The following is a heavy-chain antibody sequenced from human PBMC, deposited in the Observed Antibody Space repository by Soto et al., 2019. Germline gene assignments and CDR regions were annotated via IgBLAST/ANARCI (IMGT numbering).Heavy chain of an antibody. CDR1: GFTFSRYG. CDR3: AKGHYYDSCGADSYADH. J-gene: IGHJ4*02. Sequence: QVQLVQSGGGVVQPGRSLRLSCAASGFTFSRYGMHWVRQAPGKGLEWVAIISFDGSNTYFADSVKGRFTISRDNSKNRLELQTSSLRAEDTAVYLCAKGHYYDSCGADSYADHWGQGTLVNVSS. CDR2: ISFDGSNT. D-gene: IGHD3-22*01. V-gene: IGHV3-30*18.